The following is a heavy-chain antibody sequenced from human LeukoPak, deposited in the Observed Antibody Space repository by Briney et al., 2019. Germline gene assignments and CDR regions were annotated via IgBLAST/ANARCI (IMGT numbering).Heavy chain of an antibody. Sequence: GGSLRLSCKGSGYTFSSYWIGWVRQMPGKGLEWMGIIYPGDSDTRYSPSFQGQVTISADKSISTAYLQWSSLKASDTAMYYCATSGSYSENPDYWGQGTLVTVSS. D-gene: IGHD1-26*01. V-gene: IGHV5-51*01. J-gene: IGHJ4*02. CDR3: ATSGSYSENPDY. CDR2: IYPGDSDT. CDR1: GYTFSSYW.